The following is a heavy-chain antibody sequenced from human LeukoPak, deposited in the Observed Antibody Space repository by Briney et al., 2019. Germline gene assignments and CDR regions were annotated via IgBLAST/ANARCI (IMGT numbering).Heavy chain of an antibody. CDR1: GYTFTGYY. CDR3: ARAYYYDSGGRFWFDP. CDR2: INPNSGGT. Sequence: ASVKVSCKASGYTFTGYYMHWVRQAPGQGLEWMGRINPNSGGTNYAQKFQGRVTMTRDTSISTAYMELSRLRSDDTAVYYCARAYYYDSGGRFWFDPWGQGTLVTVSS. V-gene: IGHV1-2*06. D-gene: IGHD3-22*01. J-gene: IGHJ5*02.